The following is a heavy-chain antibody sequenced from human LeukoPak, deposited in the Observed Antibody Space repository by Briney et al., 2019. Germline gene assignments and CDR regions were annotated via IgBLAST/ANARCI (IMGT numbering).Heavy chain of an antibody. D-gene: IGHD4-17*01. CDR2: IDTDGSSA. Sequence: GGSLRLSCAASGFTFSSYWMHWVRQPPGKGLVLVSRIDTDGSSATYADSVKGRFTISRDNAKNTVYLQMNSLRVEDTGVYYCASALTTVTPHFHCWGQGTLVTVSS. V-gene: IGHV3-74*01. CDR1: GFTFSSYW. CDR3: ASALTTVTPHFHC. J-gene: IGHJ4*02.